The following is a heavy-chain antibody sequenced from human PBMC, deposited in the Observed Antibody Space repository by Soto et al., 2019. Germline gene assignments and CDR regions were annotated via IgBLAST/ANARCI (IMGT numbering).Heavy chain of an antibody. CDR2: ITSSSYT. V-gene: IGHV3-11*03. J-gene: IGHJ4*02. CDR1: GSSFRDYY. Sequence: PGGSLRLSCAASGSSFRDYYMSWIRQSPGKVLEWLSYITSSSYTHYADSVKGRFTISRDNAKNSLYLQMNSLRAEDTAVYYCTGGQDNLAVNFDYWGQGTPVTVSS. CDR3: TGGQDNLAVNFDY. D-gene: IGHD1-1*01.